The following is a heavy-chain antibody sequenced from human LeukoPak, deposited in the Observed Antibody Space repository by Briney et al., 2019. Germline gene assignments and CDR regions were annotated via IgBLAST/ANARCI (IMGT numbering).Heavy chain of an antibody. V-gene: IGHV4-31*03. Sequence: SQTLSLTCTVSGGSISSGGYYWSWIRQHPGKGLEWIGYIHYSGSTHYNPSLKSRVIISVDTSKNQFSLKLRSVAAADTAVCYCARSRAGFTVIYFDYWGQGTLVTVSS. CDR3: ARSRAGFTVIYFDY. CDR2: IHYSGST. J-gene: IGHJ4*02. D-gene: IGHD4-17*01. CDR1: GGSISSGGYY.